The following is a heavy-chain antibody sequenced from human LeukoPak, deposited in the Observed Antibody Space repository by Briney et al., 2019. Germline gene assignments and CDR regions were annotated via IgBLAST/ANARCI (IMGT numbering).Heavy chain of an antibody. V-gene: IGHV1-69*05. Sequence: SVTVSCKASGGTFSSYAISWVRQAPGQGLEWMGGIIPIFGTANYAQEFQGRGTITTDKSTSTAYMELSSLRSEDTAVYSCARLRGYSGYDLRGWFDPWGQGTLVTVSS. CDR2: IIPIFGTA. J-gene: IGHJ5*02. D-gene: IGHD5-12*01. CDR1: GGTFSSYA. CDR3: ARLRGYSGYDLRGWFDP.